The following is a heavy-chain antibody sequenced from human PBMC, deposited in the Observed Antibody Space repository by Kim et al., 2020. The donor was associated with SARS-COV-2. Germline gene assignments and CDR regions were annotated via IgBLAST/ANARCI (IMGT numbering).Heavy chain of an antibody. CDR1: GGSFGSYS. Sequence: SVKVSCKPSGGSFGSYSINWVRQAPGQGLEWVGRIIPMFRTPNYAQKFQGRVTITADRSTTTGYMELTNLRSEDTALYYCVRGKHQQRHFDREHDALDMWGPGTMVTVSS. V-gene: IGHV1-69*06. D-gene: IGHD3-9*01. J-gene: IGHJ3*02. CDR3: VRGKHQQRHFDREHDALDM. CDR2: IIPMFRTP.